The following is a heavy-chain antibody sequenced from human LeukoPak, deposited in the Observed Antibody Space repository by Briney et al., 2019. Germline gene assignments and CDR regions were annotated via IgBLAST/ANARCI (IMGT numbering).Heavy chain of an antibody. D-gene: IGHD6-13*01. V-gene: IGHV4-61*08. CDR2: IYNSGST. CDR1: GGSISSGAYY. Sequence: SETLSLTCTVSGGSISSGAYYWSWIRQLPGKGLEWIGYIYNSGSTNYNPSLKSRVTISVDTSKNQFSLKLSSVTAADTAVYYCARSSAGYSSSWYIYWGQGTLVTVSS. J-gene: IGHJ4*02. CDR3: ARSSAGYSSSWYIY.